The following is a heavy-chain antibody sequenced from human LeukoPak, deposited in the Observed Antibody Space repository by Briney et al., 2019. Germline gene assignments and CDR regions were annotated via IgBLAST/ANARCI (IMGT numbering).Heavy chain of an antibody. CDR1: GGTFSSYA. CDR2: IIPIFGTA. V-gene: IGHV1-69*13. D-gene: IGHD3-22*01. J-gene: IGHJ5*02. Sequence: GASVKVSCKASGGTFSSYAISWVRQAPGQGLEWMGGIIPIFGTANYAQKFQGRVTITADESTSTAYMELSSLRSEDTAVYYCATDPYYYDSSGYYPWGQGTLVTVSS. CDR3: ATDPYYYDSSGYYP.